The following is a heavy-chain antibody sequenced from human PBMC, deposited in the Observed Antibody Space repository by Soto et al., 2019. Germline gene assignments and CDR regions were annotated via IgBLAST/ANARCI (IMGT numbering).Heavy chain of an antibody. Sequence: EVQLVQSGAEVKKPGESLKISCKGSGYSFTSYWLGWVRQMPGKGLEWMGIIYPGDSDTRYSPSFQGQVTISADKSISTAYLQWSSLKASDTAMYYCARRYYYGSGNYYPFDYWGQGTLVTVSS. CDR3: ARRYYYGSGNYYPFDY. D-gene: IGHD3-10*01. V-gene: IGHV5-51*01. CDR1: GYSFTSYW. CDR2: IYPGDSDT. J-gene: IGHJ4*02.